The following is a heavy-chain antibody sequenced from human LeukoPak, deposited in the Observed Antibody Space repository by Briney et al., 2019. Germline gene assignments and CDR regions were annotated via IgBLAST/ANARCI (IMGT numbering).Heavy chain of an antibody. D-gene: IGHD6-6*01. CDR2: MNPNSRNT. CDR3: ARGRANFYSSSNYNYYYMDV. CDR1: GYTFTSYD. J-gene: IGHJ6*03. V-gene: IGHV1-8*03. Sequence: ASVKVSCKASGYTFTSYDINWVRQATGQGLEWMGWMNPNSRNTVYAQKFQGRVTITRNTSISTAYMELSSLRSEDTAVYYCARGRANFYSSSNYNYYYMDVWGKGATVTVSS.